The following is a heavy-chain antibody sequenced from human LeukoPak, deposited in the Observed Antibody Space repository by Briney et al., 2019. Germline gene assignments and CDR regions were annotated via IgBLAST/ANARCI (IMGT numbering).Heavy chain of an antibody. CDR1: GYTFTGYY. Sequence: ASVKVFCKASGYTFTGYYMHWVRQAPGQGLEWMGRINPNSGGTNYAQKFQGRVTMTRDTSISTAYVELSRLRSDDTAVYYCARGHTVTTSDIDYWGQGTLVTVSS. D-gene: IGHD4-17*01. CDR2: INPNSGGT. J-gene: IGHJ4*02. V-gene: IGHV1-2*06. CDR3: ARGHTVTTSDIDY.